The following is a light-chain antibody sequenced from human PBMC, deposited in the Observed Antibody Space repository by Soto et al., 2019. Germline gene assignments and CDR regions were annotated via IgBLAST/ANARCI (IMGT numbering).Light chain of an antibody. CDR2: RAS. CDR1: QTITTS. V-gene: IGKV1-39*01. J-gene: IGKJ1*01. CDR3: QQSSSSPPWT. Sequence: DIQMTQSPSSLSASVGDRVTISCRASQTITTSWNWYQQRPGTAPRLLIHRASSVNTGVPPRFSGSGSGRDFTLNISSLSPEDSATYFWQQSSSSPPWTFGQGTKVEIK.